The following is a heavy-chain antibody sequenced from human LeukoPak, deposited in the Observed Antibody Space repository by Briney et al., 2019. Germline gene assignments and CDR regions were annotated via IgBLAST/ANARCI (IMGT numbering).Heavy chain of an antibody. D-gene: IGHD3-3*01. CDR3: ARLGGITIFGVVTRYYFDY. CDR2: IYYSGST. CDR1: GGSIISSSYY. Sequence: SETLSLTCTVSGGSIISSSYYWGWIRQPPGKGLEWIGSIYYSGSTYYNPSLKSRVTISVDTSKNQFSLKLSSVIAADTAVYYCARLGGITIFGVVTRYYFDYWGQGTLVTVSS. J-gene: IGHJ4*02. V-gene: IGHV4-39*01.